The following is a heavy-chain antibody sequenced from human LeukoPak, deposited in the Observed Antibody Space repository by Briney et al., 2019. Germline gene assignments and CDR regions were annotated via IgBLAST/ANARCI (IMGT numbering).Heavy chain of an antibody. V-gene: IGHV3-9*01. Sequence: GRSLRLSCAASGFTFDDYAMHWVRQAPGKGLEWVSGIRWNSGSIGYADSVKGRFTISRDNAKNSLYLQMNSLRAEDTALYYCAKARGYSYGDIDYWGQGTLVTVSS. CDR2: IRWNSGSI. J-gene: IGHJ4*02. CDR3: AKARGYSYGDIDY. CDR1: GFTFDDYA. D-gene: IGHD5-18*01.